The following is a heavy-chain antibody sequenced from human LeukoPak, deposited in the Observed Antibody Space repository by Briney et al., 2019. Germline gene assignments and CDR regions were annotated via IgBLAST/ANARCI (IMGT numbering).Heavy chain of an antibody. D-gene: IGHD1-7*01. J-gene: IGHJ5*02. V-gene: IGHV4-59*01. CDR3: ARTTGTTDDVWFDP. Sequence: SETLSLTCTVSGGSISGYYWTWIRQPPGKGLEWIGFIYYSGSTNYNPSLKSRVTMSVDTSNNQFSLKLSSVTAADTAVYYCARTTGTTDDVWFDPWGQGTLVTVSS. CDR1: GGSISGYY. CDR2: IYYSGST.